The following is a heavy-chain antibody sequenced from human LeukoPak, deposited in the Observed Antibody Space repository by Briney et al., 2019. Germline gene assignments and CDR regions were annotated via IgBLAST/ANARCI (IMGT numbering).Heavy chain of an antibody. CDR3: ARVGYSSSSDY. D-gene: IGHD6-6*01. J-gene: IGHJ4*02. CDR1: GFTFSSYS. V-gene: IGHV3-21*01. Sequence: PGGSLRLSCAASGFTFSSYSMNWVRQAPGKGLEWVSSIRGTGSFIYYADSVKGRFTISRDNAKNSLYLQMNSRRAEDTAVYYCARVGYSSSSDYWGQGTLVTVSS. CDR2: IRGTGSFI.